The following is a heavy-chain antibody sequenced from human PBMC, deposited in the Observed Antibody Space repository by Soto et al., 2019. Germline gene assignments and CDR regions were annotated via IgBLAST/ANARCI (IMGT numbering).Heavy chain of an antibody. CDR3: AAMVSNWFDP. Sequence: PGGSLGLSCAASGLTFSTNAMNWVRQAPGKGLEWVSSISSGSSYTYYADSVKGRFTISRDNAKNSLYLQMNSLRVEDTAVYYCAAMVSNWFDPWGQGTLVTVS. J-gene: IGHJ5*02. D-gene: IGHD5-18*01. CDR1: GLTFSTNA. CDR2: ISSGSSYT. V-gene: IGHV3-21*01.